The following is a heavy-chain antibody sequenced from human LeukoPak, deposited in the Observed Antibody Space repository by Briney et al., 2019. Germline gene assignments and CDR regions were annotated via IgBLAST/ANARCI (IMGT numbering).Heavy chain of an antibody. D-gene: IGHD6-13*01. V-gene: IGHV3-30*18. CDR3: AKGYSSSWYVFDY. CDR1: GFTFSSYG. J-gene: IGHJ4*02. CDR2: ISYDGSNK. Sequence: GSLRLSCAASGFTFSSYGMHWVRQAPGKGLEWVAVISYDGSNKYYADSVKGRFTISRDNSKNTLYLQMNSLRAEDTAVYYCAKGYSSSWYVFDYWGRGTLVTVSS.